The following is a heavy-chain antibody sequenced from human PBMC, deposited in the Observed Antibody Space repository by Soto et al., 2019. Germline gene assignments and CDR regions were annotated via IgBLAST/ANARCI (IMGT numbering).Heavy chain of an antibody. V-gene: IGHV1-3*01. CDR2: INAGNGNT. CDR3: ARSTAFYSSSFYFDY. Sequence: RASVKVSCKASGYTFTSYAMHWVRQAPGQRLEWMGWINAGNGNTKYSQKFQGRVTIARDTSASTAYMELSSLRSEDTAVYYCARSTAFYSSSFYFDYWGQGTLVTVSS. J-gene: IGHJ4*02. D-gene: IGHD6-6*01. CDR1: GYTFTSYA.